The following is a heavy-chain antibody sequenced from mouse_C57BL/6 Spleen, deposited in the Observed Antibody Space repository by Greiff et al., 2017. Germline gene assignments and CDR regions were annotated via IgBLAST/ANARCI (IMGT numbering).Heavy chain of an antibody. V-gene: IGHV1-55*01. J-gene: IGHJ2*01. CDR3: AREGITTVVEGFDY. CDR1: GYTFTSYW. D-gene: IGHD1-1*01. CDR2: IYPGSGST. Sequence: QVQLQQPGAELVKPGASVKMSCKASGYTFTSYWITWVKQRPGQGLEWIGDIYPGSGSTNYNEKFKSKATLTVDTSSSTAYMQLSSLTSEDSAVYYCAREGITTVVEGFDYWGQGTTLTVSS.